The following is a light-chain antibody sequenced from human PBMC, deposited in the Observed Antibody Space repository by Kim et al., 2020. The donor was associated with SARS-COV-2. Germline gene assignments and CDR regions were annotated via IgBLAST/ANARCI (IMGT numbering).Light chain of an antibody. CDR2: YDS. V-gene: IGLV3-21*04. CDR3: QVWDSSSDVV. CDR1: NLGSKS. J-gene: IGLJ2*01. Sequence: AQGKTARITCGGNNLGSKSVHWYQQKPGQAPVLVIYYDSDRPSGIPERFSGSNSGNTATLTISRVEAGDEADYYCQVWDSSSDVVFGGGTQLTVL.